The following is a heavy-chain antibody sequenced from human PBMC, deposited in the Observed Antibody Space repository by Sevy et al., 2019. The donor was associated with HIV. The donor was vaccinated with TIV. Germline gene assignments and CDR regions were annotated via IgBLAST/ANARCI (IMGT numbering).Heavy chain of an antibody. CDR3: ARANPEYPKSIAATRPNSNYYYYYGMDV. V-gene: IGHV3-7*01. J-gene: IGHJ6*02. Sequence: GGSLRLSCAASGFTFSSYWMSWVRQAPGKGLEWVANIKQDGSEKYYVDSVKGRFTISRDNAKNSLYLQMNSLRAEDTAVYYCARANPEYPKSIAATRPNSNYYYYYGMDVWGQGTTVTVSS. CDR1: GFTFSSYW. D-gene: IGHD6-6*01. CDR2: IKQDGSEK.